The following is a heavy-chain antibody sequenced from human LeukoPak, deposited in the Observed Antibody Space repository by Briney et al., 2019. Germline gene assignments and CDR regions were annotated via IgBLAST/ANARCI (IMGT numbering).Heavy chain of an antibody. CDR3: AKEGRYYYDSSGYNAFDY. J-gene: IGHJ4*02. CDR1: GFTFSSYA. CDR2: SSGSGGST. Sequence: GGSLRLSCAASGFTFSSYAMSWVRQAPGKGLEWVSASSGSGGSTYYADSVKGRFTISRDNSKNTLYLQMNSLRAEDTAVYYCAKEGRYYYDSSGYNAFDYWGQGTLVTVSS. V-gene: IGHV3-23*01. D-gene: IGHD3-22*01.